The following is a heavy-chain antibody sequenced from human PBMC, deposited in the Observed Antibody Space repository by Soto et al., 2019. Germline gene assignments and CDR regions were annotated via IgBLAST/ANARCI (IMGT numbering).Heavy chain of an antibody. V-gene: IGHV3-66*01. Sequence: PGGSLRLSCAASGFTVSSNYMSWVRQAPGKGLEWVSVIYSGGSTYYADSVEGRFTISRDNSKNTLYLQMNSLRAEDTAVYYCARESPGYSGYGNWFDPWGQGTLVTVSS. CDR2: IYSGGST. D-gene: IGHD5-12*01. J-gene: IGHJ5*02. CDR1: GFTVSSNY. CDR3: ARESPGYSGYGNWFDP.